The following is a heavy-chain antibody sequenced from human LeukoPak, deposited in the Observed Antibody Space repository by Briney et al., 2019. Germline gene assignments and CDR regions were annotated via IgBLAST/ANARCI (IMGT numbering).Heavy chain of an antibody. CDR3: ARGRLYCSSTSCYTGAYYYYYYMDV. V-gene: IGHV4-4*07. Sequence: KPSETLSLTCTVSGGSISSYYWSWIRQPAGKGLEWIGRIYTSGSTNYNPSLKSRVTMSVDTSKNQFSLKLSSVTAADTAVYYCARGRLYCSSTSCYTGAYYYYYYMDVWGKGTTVTVSS. J-gene: IGHJ6*03. CDR1: GGSISSYY. D-gene: IGHD2-2*02. CDR2: IYTSGST.